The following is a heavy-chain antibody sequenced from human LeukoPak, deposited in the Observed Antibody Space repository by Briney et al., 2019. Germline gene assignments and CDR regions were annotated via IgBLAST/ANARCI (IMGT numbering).Heavy chain of an antibody. Sequence: ASVKVSCKASGYSLTSYYVHWVRQAPGQGLEWMGIINPSNGDTVYAQKFQGRVTMTRDTSTSTVYMELNSLTSDNTAVYYCTRFGESHFDYWGQGTLVTVSS. CDR2: INPSNGDT. CDR3: TRFGESHFDY. D-gene: IGHD3-10*01. V-gene: IGHV1-46*01. J-gene: IGHJ4*02. CDR1: GYSLTSYY.